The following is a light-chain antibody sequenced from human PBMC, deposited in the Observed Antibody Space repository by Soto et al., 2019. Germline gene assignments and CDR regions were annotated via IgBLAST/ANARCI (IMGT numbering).Light chain of an antibody. Sequence: EIVLTQSPGTLSLSPGERATLSCRASQSVSSSYLAWYQQNPGQAPRLLIYGASSRATGIPDRFSGSGSGTDFTRTISRLEPEDFAVYYCQQYGSSPLYTFGQGTKLEIK. CDR2: GAS. CDR3: QQYGSSPLYT. V-gene: IGKV3-20*01. CDR1: QSVSSSY. J-gene: IGKJ2*01.